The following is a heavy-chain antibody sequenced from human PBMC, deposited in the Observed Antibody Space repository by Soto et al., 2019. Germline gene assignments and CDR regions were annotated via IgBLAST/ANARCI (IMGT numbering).Heavy chain of an antibody. V-gene: IGHV1-2*02. CDR2: INLNSGGT. D-gene: IGHD5-12*01. J-gene: IGHJ5*02. CDR1: GYPFTDSS. Sequence: ASVKVSCKASGYPFTDSSMHWVRQAPGQGPEWMGWINLNSGGTFYAQKFQGRVTMTWDTSITTAYMDLTRLKSDDTAVYYCARDLGGYDLYGPDTWGQGTLVTVS. CDR3: ARDLGGYDLYGPDT.